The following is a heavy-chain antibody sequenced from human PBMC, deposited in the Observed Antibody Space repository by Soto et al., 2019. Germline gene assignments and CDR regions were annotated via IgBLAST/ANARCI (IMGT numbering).Heavy chain of an antibody. D-gene: IGHD2-2*02. Sequence: ASVKVSCKASGYTLTSYYMHWVRQAPGQGLEWMGIINPSGGSTSYAQKFQGRVTMTRDTSTSTVYMELSSLRSEDTAVYYCARTGPRDLAISLVPYYYYYGMDVWGQGTTVTVPS. J-gene: IGHJ6*02. V-gene: IGHV1-46*01. CDR3: ARTGPRDLAISLVPYYYYYGMDV. CDR2: INPSGGST. CDR1: GYTLTSYY.